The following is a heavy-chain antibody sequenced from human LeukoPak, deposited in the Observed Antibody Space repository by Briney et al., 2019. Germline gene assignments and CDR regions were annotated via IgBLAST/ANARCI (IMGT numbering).Heavy chain of an antibody. V-gene: IGHV4-59*08. Sequence: SETLSLTCTVSGGSISSYYWSWIRQPPGKGLEWIGYIYYSGSTNYSPSLKSRVTISVDTSKNQFSLKLSSVTAADTAVYYCARRYCSGGSCYSRGWFDPWGQGTLVTVSS. CDR1: GGSISSYY. J-gene: IGHJ5*02. D-gene: IGHD2-15*01. CDR3: ARRYCSGGSCYSRGWFDP. CDR2: IYYSGST.